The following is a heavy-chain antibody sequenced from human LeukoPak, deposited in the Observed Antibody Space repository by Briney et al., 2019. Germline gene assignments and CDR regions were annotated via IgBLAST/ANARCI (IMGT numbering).Heavy chain of an antibody. Sequence: ASVKVPCKASGYTFTSYGISWVRQAPGQGLEWMGWISAYNGNTNYAQKLQGRVTMTTDTSTSTAYMELRSLRSDDTAVYYCARDRPDIVVVPAAMFNYYYYGMDVWGQGTTVTVSS. J-gene: IGHJ6*02. CDR3: ARDRPDIVVVPAAMFNYYYYGMDV. CDR2: ISAYNGNT. D-gene: IGHD2-2*01. V-gene: IGHV1-18*01. CDR1: GYTFTSYG.